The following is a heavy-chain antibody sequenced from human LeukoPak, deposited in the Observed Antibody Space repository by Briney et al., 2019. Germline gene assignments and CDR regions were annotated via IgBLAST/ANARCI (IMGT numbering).Heavy chain of an antibody. CDR2: IYGSGST. CDR3: AKYVSGHYFDY. D-gene: IGHD3-10*01. CDR1: GGSISGSY. Sequence: SETLSLTCTVSGGSISGSYWSWVRQPAGKGLEWIGRIYGSGSTNHNPSLRSRVTMSVDTSKNQLSLILSSVTAADTAVYYCAKYVSGHYFDYWGQGTPVTVPS. J-gene: IGHJ4*02. V-gene: IGHV4-4*07.